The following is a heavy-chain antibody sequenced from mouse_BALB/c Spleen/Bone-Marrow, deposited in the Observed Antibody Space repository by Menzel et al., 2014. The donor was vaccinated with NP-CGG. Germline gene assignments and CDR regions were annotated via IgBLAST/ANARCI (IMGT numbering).Heavy chain of an antibody. Sequence: VESGPELKKPGETVKISCKASGYTFTDYSMHWVKQAPGKGLKWMGWINTETGEPTYADDFKGRFAFSLETSASTAYLQINDLKNEDTATYFCATYGNSFAYWGQGTLVTVSA. CDR3: ATYGNSFAY. CDR2: INTETGEP. D-gene: IGHD2-1*01. J-gene: IGHJ3*01. V-gene: IGHV9-2-1*01. CDR1: GYTFTDYS.